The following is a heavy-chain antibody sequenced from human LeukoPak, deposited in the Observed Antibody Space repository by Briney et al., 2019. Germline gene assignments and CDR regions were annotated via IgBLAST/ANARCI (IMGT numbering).Heavy chain of an antibody. V-gene: IGHV3-74*01. J-gene: IGHJ4*02. D-gene: IGHD3-22*01. CDR1: GFTFSSYW. CDR3: ASGYYYDSSGRPPLDY. CDR2: INSDGSST. Sequence: PGGSLRLSCAASGFTFSSYWMHWVRQAPGKGLVWVSRINSDGSSTSYADSVKGRFTISRDNAKNSLYLQMNSLRAEDTAVYYCASGYYYDSSGRPPLDYWGQGTLVTVSS.